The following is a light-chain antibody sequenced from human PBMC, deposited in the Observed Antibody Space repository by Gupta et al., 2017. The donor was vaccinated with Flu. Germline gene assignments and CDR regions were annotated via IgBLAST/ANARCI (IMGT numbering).Light chain of an antibody. CDR1: QSLVYSDGNTY. Sequence: DVVMTQSPLSLPVTLGQPASISCRSSQSLVYSDGNTYLNWLQQRPGQSPRRLIYEGSNRDSGGPDRFSGSGSGTDFTLKSSRGEAEDVGVYYGMQGKHPWTFGQGTKLEIK. V-gene: IGKV2-30*01. J-gene: IGKJ2*02. CDR3: MQGKHPWT. CDR2: EGS.